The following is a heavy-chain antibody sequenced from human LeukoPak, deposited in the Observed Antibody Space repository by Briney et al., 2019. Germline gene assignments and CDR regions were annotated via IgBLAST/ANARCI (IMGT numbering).Heavy chain of an antibody. CDR3: ARLTTVGYYFDY. CDR2: IYYSGST. V-gene: IGHV4-39*01. D-gene: IGHD4-23*01. J-gene: IGHJ4*02. Sequence: SETLSLTCTVSGGSISSSSYYWGWIRQPPGKGLEWIGSIYYSGSTYYNPSLKSRVTISVDTSKNQFSLRLSSVTAADTAVYYCARLTTVGYYFDYWGQGTLVTVSS. CDR1: GGSISSSSYY.